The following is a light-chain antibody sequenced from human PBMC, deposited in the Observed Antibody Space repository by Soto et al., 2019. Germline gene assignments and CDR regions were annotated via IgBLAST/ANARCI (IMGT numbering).Light chain of an antibody. CDR1: SSDVGGYNY. V-gene: IGLV2-14*01. Sequence: QSVLTQPASVSGSPGQSITISCTGTSSDVGGYNYVSWYQQHPGKAPKLMISEVSNRPSGVSNRFSGSKSGNTASLTISGLQAEDEADYYSTSYTTSSTWVFGGGTKLTVL. J-gene: IGLJ3*02. CDR2: EVS. CDR3: TSYTTSSTWV.